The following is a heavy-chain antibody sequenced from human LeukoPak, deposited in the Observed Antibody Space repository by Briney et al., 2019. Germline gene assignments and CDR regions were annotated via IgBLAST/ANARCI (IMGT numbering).Heavy chain of an antibody. CDR3: AKSPHYDFWSGYYSYYYYYYMDV. D-gene: IGHD3-3*01. V-gene: IGHV3-7*01. CDR2: IKQDGSEK. J-gene: IGHJ6*03. CDR1: GFTFSSYW. Sequence: GGSLRLSCAASGFTFSSYWMSWVRQAPGKGLEWVANIKQDGSEKYYADSVKGRFTISRDNSKNTLYLQMNSLRAEDTAVYYCAKSPHYDFWSGYYSYYYYYYMDVWGKGTTVTVSS.